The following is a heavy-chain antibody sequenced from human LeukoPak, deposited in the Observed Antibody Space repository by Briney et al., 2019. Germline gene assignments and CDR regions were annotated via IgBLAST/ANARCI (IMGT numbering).Heavy chain of an antibody. V-gene: IGHV3-9*01. CDR2: ISWNSGSI. Sequence: GGSLRLSCAASGLTFDDYAMHWVRQAPGKGLEWVSGISWNSGSIVYADSVKGRFNISRDNAKNSLYLQMNSLRVEDTAFYYCVKVETISIFGVVPRYFDLWGRGTLVTVSS. D-gene: IGHD3-3*01. CDR3: VKVETISIFGVVPRYFDL. CDR1: GLTFDDYA. J-gene: IGHJ2*01.